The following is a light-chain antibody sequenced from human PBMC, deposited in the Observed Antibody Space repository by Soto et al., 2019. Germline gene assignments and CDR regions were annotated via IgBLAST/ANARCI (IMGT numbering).Light chain of an antibody. Sequence: QSVLTQPPSASGTAGQVVTISCSGGDSNIGSNSVYWYQHLPRMAPKLLIYYNNQRPSGVPDRFSGSKSGYTASLTVSGLQPEDEADYYCTSYADSNNFVVFGGGTKLTVL. CDR2: YNN. V-gene: IGLV1-44*01. CDR3: TSYADSNNFVV. CDR1: DSNIGSNS. J-gene: IGLJ2*01.